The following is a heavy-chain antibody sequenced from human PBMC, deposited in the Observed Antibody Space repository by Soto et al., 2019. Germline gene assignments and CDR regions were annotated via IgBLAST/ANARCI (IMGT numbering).Heavy chain of an antibody. CDR3: ARDVDRTSHLNWFDP. D-gene: IGHD5-12*01. CDR1: GFSLSGYG. V-gene: IGHV3-33*01. CDR2: ICYHGITK. Sequence: PGGSLRLSCEVSGFSLSGYGMHWVRQAPGKGLERLAVICYHGITKNYADSVKSRFTISRDISRDTVYLQMDSLKVEDTAVYYCARDVDRTSHLNWFDPWGQGVMVTVSS. J-gene: IGHJ5*02.